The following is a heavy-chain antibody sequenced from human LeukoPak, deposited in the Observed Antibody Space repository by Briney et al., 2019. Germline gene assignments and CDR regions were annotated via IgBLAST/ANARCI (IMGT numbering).Heavy chain of an antibody. CDR1: GLTSSNYA. D-gene: IGHD1-26*01. J-gene: IGHJ4*02. CDR2: VSGTGDST. V-gene: IGHV3-23*01. CDR3: ATGGSGSYYFDY. Sequence: PGGSLRLSCAASGLTSSNYAMSWVRQAPGKGLEWVSAVSGTGDSTYYVDSVKGRFTISRDNFTNTLYVQMNNLRAEDTAVYHCATGGSGSYYFDYWGQGILVTVSS.